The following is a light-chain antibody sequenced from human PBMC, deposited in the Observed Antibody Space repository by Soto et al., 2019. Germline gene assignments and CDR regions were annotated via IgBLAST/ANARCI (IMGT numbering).Light chain of an antibody. Sequence: EIVLTQSPGTLSLSPGERATLSCRASQSVSSSYLAWYQQKPGQAPRLLIYGASSRATGIPDRFSGSGSGTDFTLTISRLEPEDFAVYYCKQNGSSPRGTFGQGTKLEIK. CDR3: KQNGSSPRGT. V-gene: IGKV3-20*01. CDR2: GAS. CDR1: QSVSSSY. J-gene: IGKJ2*02.